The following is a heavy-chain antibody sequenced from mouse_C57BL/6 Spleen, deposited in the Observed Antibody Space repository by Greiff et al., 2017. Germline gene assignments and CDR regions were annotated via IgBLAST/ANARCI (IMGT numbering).Heavy chain of an antibody. CDR1: GFTFSSYA. V-gene: IGHV5-4*01. J-gene: IGHJ2*01. CDR3: ARKRDGYPYFDD. Sequence: EVQGVESGGGLVKPGGSLKLSCAASGFTFSSYAMSWVRQTPEKRLEWVATISDGGSYTYYPDNVKGRFTIARDNAKNNLYLQMSHLKSEDTAMYYCARKRDGYPYFDDWGQGTTLTVSS. D-gene: IGHD2-3*01. CDR2: ISDGGSYT.